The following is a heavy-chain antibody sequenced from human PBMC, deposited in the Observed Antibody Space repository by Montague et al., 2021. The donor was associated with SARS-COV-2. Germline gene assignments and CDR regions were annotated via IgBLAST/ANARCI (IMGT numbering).Heavy chain of an antibody. Sequence: SLRLSCAASGFTFDVYGMSWVRQAPGKGLEWVSGITWNGITTGYVDSVKGRFTISRDNAKKSLYLEMNSLRDEDTALYYCTRSFRGGPFDRWGQGTLVTVSS. CDR3: TRSFRGGPFDR. V-gene: IGHV3-20*04. D-gene: IGHD3-10*01. J-gene: IGHJ4*02. CDR2: ITWNGITT. CDR1: GFTFDVYG.